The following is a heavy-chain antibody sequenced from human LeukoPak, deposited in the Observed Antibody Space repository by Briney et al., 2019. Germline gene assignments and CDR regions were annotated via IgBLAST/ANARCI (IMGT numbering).Heavy chain of an antibody. V-gene: IGHV3-33*01. D-gene: IGHD3-16*01. J-gene: IGHJ4*02. CDR2: IWYDGSNK. CDR3: ASMITFVGNRGQDY. Sequence: GGSLRLSCAASGFTFSSYGMHWVRQAPGKGLEGVAVIWYDGSNKYYADSVKGRFTISRDNSKNTLYLQMNSLRAEDTAVYYCASMITFVGNRGQDYWGQGTLVTVSS. CDR1: GFTFSSYG.